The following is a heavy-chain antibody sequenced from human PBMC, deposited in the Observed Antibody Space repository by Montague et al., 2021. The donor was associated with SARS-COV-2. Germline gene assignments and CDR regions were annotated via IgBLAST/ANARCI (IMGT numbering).Heavy chain of an antibody. CDR3: ARASYDSSGYYNWFDP. V-gene: IGHV3-13*04. CDR1: GFTFSSYD. D-gene: IGHD3-22*01. Sequence: SLRLSCAASGFTFSSYDMHWVRQAPGKGLEWVSAIGTAGDTYYPGSVKGRFTISRENAKNSLYLQMNSLRAGDTAVYYCARASYDSSGYYNWFDPWGQGTLVTVSS. CDR2: IGTAGDT. J-gene: IGHJ5*02.